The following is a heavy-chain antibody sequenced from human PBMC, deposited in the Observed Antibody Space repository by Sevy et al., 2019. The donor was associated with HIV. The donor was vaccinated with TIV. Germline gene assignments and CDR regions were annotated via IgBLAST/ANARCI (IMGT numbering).Heavy chain of an antibody. CDR2: INISPNTI. Sequence: GGSLRLSCAASGFTFSSYQMNWVRQAPGKGLEWISYINISPNTIYYADSVKGRFTISRDNAKNSLYLQMNTLRAEDTAVYYCAREGLSGFHTSLDYWGQGTLVTVSS. CDR3: AREGLSGFHTSLDY. V-gene: IGHV3-48*03. CDR1: GFTFSSYQ. J-gene: IGHJ4*02. D-gene: IGHD3-22*01.